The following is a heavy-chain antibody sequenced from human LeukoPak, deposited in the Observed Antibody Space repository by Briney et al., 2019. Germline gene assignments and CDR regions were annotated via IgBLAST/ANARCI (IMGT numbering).Heavy chain of an antibody. CDR2: IYNSGST. J-gene: IGHJ4*02. D-gene: IGHD4-17*01. V-gene: IGHV4-59*08. CDR1: GGSISSYY. Sequence: SETLSLTCTVSGGSISSYYWSWIRQPPGKGLEWIGYIYNSGSTNYNPSLKSRVTISVDTSRNQFSLKLSSVTAADTAVYYCARLLRVTTVGPDLYYFDYWGQGTLVTVSS. CDR3: ARLLRVTTVGPDLYYFDY.